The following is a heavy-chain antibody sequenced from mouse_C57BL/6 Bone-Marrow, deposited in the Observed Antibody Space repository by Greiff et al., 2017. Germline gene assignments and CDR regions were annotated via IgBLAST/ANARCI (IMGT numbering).Heavy chain of an antibody. D-gene: IGHD1-1*01. CDR1: GYTFTSYW. CDR2: IHPSDSVP. V-gene: IGHV1-74*01. Sequence: QVQLQQPGAELVKPGASVKVSCKASGYTFTSYWMHWVKQRPGQGLEWIGRIHPSDSVPNYNQKCKVKATLTVDKSSSTAYMQLSSLTSENSAVCYWAFITTVEDYWGQGTTLTVAS. J-gene: IGHJ2*01. CDR3: AFITTVEDY.